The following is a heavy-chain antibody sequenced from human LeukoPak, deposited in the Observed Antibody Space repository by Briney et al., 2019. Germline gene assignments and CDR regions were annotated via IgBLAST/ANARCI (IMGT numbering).Heavy chain of an antibody. CDR2: INSDGSSR. CDR3: ARDWVETVRGVMGFDP. J-gene: IGHJ5*02. V-gene: IGHV3-74*01. CDR1: GFTFSSYW. Sequence: PGGSLRLSCAASGFTFSSYWMHWVRQAPGKGLVWVSRINSDGSSRSYADSVKGRFTISRDNAKNTVYLQMNSLRAEDTAVYYCARDWVETVRGVMGFDPWGQGTLVTVSS. D-gene: IGHD3-10*01.